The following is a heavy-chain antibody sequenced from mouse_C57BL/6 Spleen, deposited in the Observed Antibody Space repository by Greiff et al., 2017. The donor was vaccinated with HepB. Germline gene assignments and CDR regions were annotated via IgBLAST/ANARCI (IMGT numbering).Heavy chain of an antibody. CDR2: IYPGDGDT. J-gene: IGHJ2*01. CDR1: GYAFSSSW. D-gene: IGHD2-4*01. V-gene: IGHV1-82*01. Sequence: QVQLQQSGPELVKPGASVKISCKASGYAFSSSWMNWVKQRPGKGLEWIGRIYPGDGDTNYNGKFKGKATLTADKSSSTAYMQLSSLTSEDSAVYFCAKGDYDDRYFDYWGQGTTLTVSS. CDR3: AKGDYDDRYFDY.